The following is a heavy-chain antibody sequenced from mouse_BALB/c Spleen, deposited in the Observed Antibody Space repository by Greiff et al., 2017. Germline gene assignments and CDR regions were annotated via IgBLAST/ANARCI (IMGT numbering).Heavy chain of an antibody. J-gene: IGHJ3*01. CDR1: GYTFSSYW. CDR3: ARGGLYGSSAGFAY. Sequence: VQLQESGAELMKPGASVKISCKATGYTFSSYWIEWVKQRPGHGLEWIGEILPGSGSTNYNEKFKGKATFTADTSSNTAYMQLSSLTSEDSAVYYCARGGLYGSSAGFAYWGQGTLVTVSA. CDR2: ILPGSGST. V-gene: IGHV1-9*01. D-gene: IGHD1-1*01.